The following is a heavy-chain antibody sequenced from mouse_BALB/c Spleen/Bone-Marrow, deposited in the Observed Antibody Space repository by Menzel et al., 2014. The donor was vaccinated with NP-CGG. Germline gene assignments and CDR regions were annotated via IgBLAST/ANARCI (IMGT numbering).Heavy chain of an antibody. D-gene: IGHD1-1*01. V-gene: IGHV14-3*02. CDR2: IDPANGNT. Sequence: LVESGAELVKPGASVKLSCTASGFNIKDPYMHWVKQRPEQGLEWIGRIDPANGNTKYDPKFQGKATITADTSSNTAYPQLSSLTSEDTAVYYCAPYYYGRWFTYWGQGTLVTVSA. CDR3: APYYYGRWFTY. J-gene: IGHJ3*01. CDR1: GFNIKDPY.